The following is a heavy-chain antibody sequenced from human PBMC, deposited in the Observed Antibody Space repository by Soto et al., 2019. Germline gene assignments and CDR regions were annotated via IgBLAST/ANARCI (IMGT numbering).Heavy chain of an antibody. V-gene: IGHV5-51*01. CDR2: IYPGDSDT. CDR3: ARHVFRDCISTTCYTGEHYXXXXDV. J-gene: IGHJ6*02. Sequence: GESLKISCKGSGYSFTSYWIGWVRQVPGKGLEWMGIIYPGDSDTRYSPSFQGQVTISADKSISTAYLQWRSLKASDPAMYYCARHVFRDCISTTCYTGEHYXXXXDVWGQXXTVXVXS. D-gene: IGHD2-2*02. CDR1: GYSFTSYW.